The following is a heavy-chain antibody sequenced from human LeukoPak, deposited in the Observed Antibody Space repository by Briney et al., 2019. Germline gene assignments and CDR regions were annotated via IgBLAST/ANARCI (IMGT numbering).Heavy chain of an antibody. J-gene: IGHJ4*02. CDR1: GGTFSSYA. CDR2: IIPIFGTA. V-gene: IGHV1-69*01. CDR3: ARGISYYYDSSGYYPFDY. D-gene: IGHD3-22*01. Sequence: SVKVSCKASGGTFSSYAISWVRQAPGQGLEWMGGIIPIFGTASYAQKFQGRVTITADESTSTAYMELSSLRSEDTAVYYCARGISYYYDSSGYYPFDYWGQGTLVTVSS.